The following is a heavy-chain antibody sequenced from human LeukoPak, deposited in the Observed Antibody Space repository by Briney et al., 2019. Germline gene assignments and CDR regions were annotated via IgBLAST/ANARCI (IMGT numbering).Heavy chain of an antibody. CDR1: GFTFGSYS. Sequence: GGSLRLSCAASGFTFGSYSMNWVRQAPGKGLEWLSYINSGSNSINYADSVKGRFIISRDNAKNSLYLQMNSLRAEDTALYYCSREPPYGTWSLDYWGQGALVTVSS. V-gene: IGHV3-48*01. CDR2: INSGSNSI. D-gene: IGHD2-15*01. CDR3: SREPPYGTWSLDY. J-gene: IGHJ4*02.